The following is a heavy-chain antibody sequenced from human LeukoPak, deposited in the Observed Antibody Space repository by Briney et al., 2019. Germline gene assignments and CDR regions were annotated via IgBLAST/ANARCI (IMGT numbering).Heavy chain of an antibody. CDR2: IYYSGST. CDR1: GGSISSYY. Sequence: SETLSLTCTVSGGSISSYYWSWIRQPPGKGLEWIGYIYYSGSTYYNPSLKSRVTISVDTSKNQFSLKLSSVTAADTAVYYCARDLRYSSGCFDPWGQGTLVTVSS. CDR3: ARDLRYSSGCFDP. D-gene: IGHD6-19*01. J-gene: IGHJ5*02. V-gene: IGHV4-59*12.